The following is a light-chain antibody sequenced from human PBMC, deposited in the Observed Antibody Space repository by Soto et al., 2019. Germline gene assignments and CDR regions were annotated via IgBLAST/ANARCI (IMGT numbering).Light chain of an antibody. Sequence: QSALTQPASVSGSPGQSITISCTGTSSDVGLYNLVSWYQQLPGKAPKLIIYEVNERPSGISDRFSGSKSGNTASLTISGXXXXXXADYYCCSYVGSSILMFGGGTKLTVL. CDR2: EVN. CDR3: CSYVGSSILM. J-gene: IGLJ3*02. V-gene: IGLV2-23*02. CDR1: SSDVGLYNL.